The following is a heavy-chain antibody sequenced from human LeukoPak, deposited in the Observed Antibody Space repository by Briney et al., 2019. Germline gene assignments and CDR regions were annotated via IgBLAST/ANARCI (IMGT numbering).Heavy chain of an antibody. CDR3: ARDADLGTTITGGFDI. V-gene: IGHV3-7*01. Sequence: PGGSLRLSCAASRFTFSNYWMSWVRQAPGKGLEWVASIKSDGSGKFYVDSVKGRFIISRDNARNSLYLQMNRLRAEDTAVYYCARDADLGTTITGGFDIWGQGTKVTVSS. D-gene: IGHD5-24*01. CDR2: IKSDGSGK. CDR1: RFTFSNYW. J-gene: IGHJ3*02.